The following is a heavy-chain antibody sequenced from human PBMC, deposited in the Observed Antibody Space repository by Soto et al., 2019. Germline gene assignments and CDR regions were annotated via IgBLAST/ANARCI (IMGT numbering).Heavy chain of an antibody. CDR3: AKFRITMVRGVTIDS. Sequence: GGSLRLSCAASGFTFSSYAMSWVRQAPGKGLEWVPTISASSHDTYYADSVKGRFTISRDNSKNTLYVQMNSLRAEDTAIYYCAKFRITMVRGVTIDSWGQGTLVTVSS. CDR2: ISASSHDT. J-gene: IGHJ4*02. CDR1: GFTFSSYA. V-gene: IGHV3-23*01. D-gene: IGHD3-10*01.